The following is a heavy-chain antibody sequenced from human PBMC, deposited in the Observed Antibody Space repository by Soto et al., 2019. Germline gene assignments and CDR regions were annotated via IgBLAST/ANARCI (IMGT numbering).Heavy chain of an antibody. CDR2: IRSKADGGTT. CDR1: GFTFNNAW. J-gene: IGHJ4*02. D-gene: IGHD4-4*01. V-gene: IGHV3-15*07. CDR3: TTEPDYSNYFDY. Sequence: EVQRVESGGGLVKPGGSLRISCAAAGFTFNNAWMNLVRQAPGKGLEWVGRIRSKADGGTTDYAASVKDRFTISRDDSKNTLHLQMNSLKIEDTAVYYCTTEPDYSNYFDYWGQGTLVTVSS.